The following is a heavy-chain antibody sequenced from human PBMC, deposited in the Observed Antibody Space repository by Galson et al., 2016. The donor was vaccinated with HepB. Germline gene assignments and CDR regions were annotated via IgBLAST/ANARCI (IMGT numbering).Heavy chain of an antibody. Sequence: YLRLSCAASGFTFSNSAMSWVRQAPGKGLEWVSIITDSGHDTYYADPLKGRFTLSRHNSRNTMYLQMNGLRGEDTAVYYCARSPASGWSTDFFDYWGLGTLVTVSS. V-gene: IGHV3-23*01. D-gene: IGHD6-19*01. CDR2: ITDSGHDT. J-gene: IGHJ4*02. CDR1: GFTFSNSA. CDR3: ARSPASGWSTDFFDY.